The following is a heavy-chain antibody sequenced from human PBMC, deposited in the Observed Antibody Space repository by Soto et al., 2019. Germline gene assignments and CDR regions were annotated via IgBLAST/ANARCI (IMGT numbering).Heavy chain of an antibody. CDR3: AKNPGYYYDSTGYHFDY. V-gene: IGHV4-59*01. J-gene: IGHJ4*02. D-gene: IGHD3-22*01. Sequence: SETLSLTCTVSGGSISSYYWSWIRQPPGRGLEWIGYIYYSGSTNYNPSLKSRVTISVDTSKNQFSLKLGSVTAADTAVYYCAKNPGYYYDSTGYHFDYWGQGTLVTVSS. CDR1: GGSISSYY. CDR2: IYYSGST.